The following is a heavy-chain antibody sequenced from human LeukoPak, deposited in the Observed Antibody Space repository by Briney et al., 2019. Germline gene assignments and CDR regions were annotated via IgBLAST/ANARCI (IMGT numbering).Heavy chain of an antibody. J-gene: IGHJ4*02. CDR1: GGSISSYY. V-gene: IGHV4-59*01. CDR2: IYYSGST. CDR3: ARGHCSSTSCLFDY. D-gene: IGHD2-2*01. Sequence: SQTLSLTCTVSGGSISSYYWSWIRQPPGKGLEWIGYIYYSGSTNYNPSLKSRVTISVDTSKNQFSLKLSSVTAADTAVYYCARGHCSSTSCLFDYWGQGTLVTVSS.